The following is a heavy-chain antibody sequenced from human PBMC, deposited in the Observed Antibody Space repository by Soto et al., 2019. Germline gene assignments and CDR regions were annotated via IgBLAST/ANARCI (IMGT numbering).Heavy chain of an antibody. Sequence: EVQLLESGGGLVQPGGSLRLSCAASGFRFSGYAMNWVRQAPGKGLEWVSVISGNGDTTFYADSVKGRLTISRDNSRNTLDLKMTSLRAEDTAVYYCAKKSYCCAGDRGPLDIWGQGTMVTVSS. V-gene: IGHV3-23*01. CDR3: AKKSYCCAGDRGPLDI. D-gene: IGHD3-10*01. J-gene: IGHJ3*02. CDR1: GFRFSGYA. CDR2: ISGNGDTT.